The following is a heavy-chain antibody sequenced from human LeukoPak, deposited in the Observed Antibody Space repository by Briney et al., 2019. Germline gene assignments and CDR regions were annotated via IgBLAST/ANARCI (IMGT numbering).Heavy chain of an antibody. Sequence: HPGGSLRLSCAASGFTFSSYAMHWVRQAPGKGLEWVAVISYDGSNKYYADSVKGRFTISRDNSKNTLYLQMNSLRAEDTAVYYCARGLAYYYDSSAYFLDYWGQGTLVTVST. CDR3: ARGLAYYYDSSAYFLDY. D-gene: IGHD3-22*01. CDR2: ISYDGSNK. J-gene: IGHJ4*02. CDR1: GFTFSSYA. V-gene: IGHV3-30*04.